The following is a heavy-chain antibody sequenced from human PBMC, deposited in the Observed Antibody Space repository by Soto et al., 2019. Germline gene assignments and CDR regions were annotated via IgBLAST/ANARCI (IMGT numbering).Heavy chain of an antibody. V-gene: IGHV3-74*01. CDR2: IHSDGSST. CDR3: AIGDRGAVDL. Sequence: EVQLVESGGGLVRPGGSLRLSCAASGFTFSYYWMQWVRQAPGKGLVWVSRIHSDGSSTTYADFVKGRFIISRDNARHTVEWQLNVGRDGDTAVYYCAIGDRGAVDLWGQGTVVTVSS. J-gene: IGHJ3*01. CDR1: GFTFSYYW. D-gene: IGHD3-16*01.